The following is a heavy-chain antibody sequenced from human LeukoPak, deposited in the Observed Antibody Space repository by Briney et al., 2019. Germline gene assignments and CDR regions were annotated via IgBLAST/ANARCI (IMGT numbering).Heavy chain of an antibody. V-gene: IGHV3-64*01. CDR3: ARDYDYASDY. J-gene: IGHJ4*02. D-gene: IGHD3-16*01. CDR2: ISSNGGST. CDR1: GFTFSGYA. Sequence: GGSLRLSCAVSGFTFSGYAMHWVRQAPGKGLEYVSAISSNGGSTYYANSVKGRFTISRDNSKNTLYLQMGSLRAEDMAVYYCARDYDYASDYWGQGTLVTVSS.